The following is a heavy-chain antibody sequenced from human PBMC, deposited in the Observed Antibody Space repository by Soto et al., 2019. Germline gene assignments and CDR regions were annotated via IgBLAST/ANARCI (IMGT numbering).Heavy chain of an antibody. CDR3: TKDRGMGYYYGMDV. CDR2: ISWDSGII. Sequence: SLRLSCAASGFTFDDYAIHWVRQAPGKGLEWVSGISWDSGIIAYADSVKGRFIISRDNAKNSLYLQMNSLRPEDTALYYCTKDRGMGYYYGMDVWGQGTTVTVSS. V-gene: IGHV3-9*01. CDR1: GFTFDDYA. J-gene: IGHJ6*02. D-gene: IGHD2-8*01.